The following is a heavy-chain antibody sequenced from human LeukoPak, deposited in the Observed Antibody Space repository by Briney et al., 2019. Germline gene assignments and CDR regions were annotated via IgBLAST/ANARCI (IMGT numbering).Heavy chain of an antibody. J-gene: IGHJ4*02. V-gene: IGHV3-23*01. Sequence: GRSLRLSCAASGFTFSSYGMHWVRQAPGKGLEWVSAISGSGGSTYYADSVKGRFTISRDNSKNTLYLQMNSLRAEDTAVYYCAKDKDYYGSGSYPSGGDYWGQGTLVTVSS. CDR2: ISGSGGST. CDR1: GFTFSSYG. CDR3: AKDKDYYGSGSYPSGGDY. D-gene: IGHD3-10*01.